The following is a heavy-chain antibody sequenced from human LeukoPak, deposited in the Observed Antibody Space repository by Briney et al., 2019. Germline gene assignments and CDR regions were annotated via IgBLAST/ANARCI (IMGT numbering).Heavy chain of an antibody. CDR3: ARLTRIAMVRGATRRAFDI. V-gene: IGHV4-34*01. J-gene: IGHJ3*02. CDR1: GGSFSGYY. CDR2: INHSGST. D-gene: IGHD3-10*01. Sequence: SETLSLTCAVYGGSFSGYYWSWIRQPPGKGLEWIGEINHSGSTNYNPSLKSRVTISVDTSKNQFSLKLSSVTAADTAVYYCARLTRIAMVRGATRRAFDIWGQGTMVTVSS.